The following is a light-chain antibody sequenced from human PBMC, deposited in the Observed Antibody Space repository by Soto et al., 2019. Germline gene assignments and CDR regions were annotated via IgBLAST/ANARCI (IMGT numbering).Light chain of an antibody. CDR3: SAWDDSLSGYV. V-gene: IGLV1-47*01. CDR2: RND. CDR1: SFNIGSNY. J-gene: IGLJ1*01. Sequence: QSVLTQAPSASGTPGQRVTISCSGSSFNIGSNYVYWYQQLPGTAPKLVIFRNDQRPSGIPDRISGSKSGTSASLAISGLRSEDEANYYCSAWDDSLSGYVFVTGTKVTVL.